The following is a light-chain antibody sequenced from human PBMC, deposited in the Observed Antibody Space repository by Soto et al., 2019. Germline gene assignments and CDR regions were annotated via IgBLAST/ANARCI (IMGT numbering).Light chain of an antibody. V-gene: IGLV2-11*01. Sequence: QSVLTPPRSVSGSPGQSVTISCTGTSRDVGSYNPAPWHQQNSGKAPKLPSYNVAKPPSGIPDRFSGSKSRNTASLTISGLQPEDEADYSCRTFAGRYSYVFGSGTKV. CDR3: RTFAGRYSYV. CDR1: SRDVGSYNP. CDR2: NVA. J-gene: IGLJ1*01.